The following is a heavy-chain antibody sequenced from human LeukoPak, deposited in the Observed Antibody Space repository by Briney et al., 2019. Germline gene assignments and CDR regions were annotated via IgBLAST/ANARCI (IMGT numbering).Heavy chain of an antibody. CDR1: GFTFSSYE. CDR3: AKGLWAVPYHMDV. V-gene: IGHV3-23*01. D-gene: IGHD1-26*01. Sequence: GGSLRLSCAASGFTFSSYEMNWVRQAPGKGLEWVSAISGSGGSTYYADSVKGRFTISRDNSKNTLYLQMNSLRAEDTAVYYCAKGLWAVPYHMDVWGKGTTVTVSS. J-gene: IGHJ6*03. CDR2: ISGSGGST.